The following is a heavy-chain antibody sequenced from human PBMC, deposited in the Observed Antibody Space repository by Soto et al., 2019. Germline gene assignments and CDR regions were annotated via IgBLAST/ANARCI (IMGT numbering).Heavy chain of an antibody. CDR1: GFTFSSYA. D-gene: IGHD1-26*01. Sequence: GSLRLSCAASGFTFSSYAMSWVRQAPGKGLEWVSAISGSGGSTYYADSVKGRFTISRDNSKNTLYLQMNSLRAEDTAVYYCAKRKFPWAPLRGAFFDYWGQGTLVTVSS. V-gene: IGHV3-23*01. CDR2: ISGSGGST. CDR3: AKRKFPWAPLRGAFFDY. J-gene: IGHJ4*02.